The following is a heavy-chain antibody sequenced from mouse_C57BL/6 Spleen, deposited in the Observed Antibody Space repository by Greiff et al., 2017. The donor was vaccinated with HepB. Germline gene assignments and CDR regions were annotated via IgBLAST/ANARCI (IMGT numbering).Heavy chain of an antibody. Sequence: EVQLQQSGPELVKPGASVKISCKASGYTFTDYYMNWVKQSHGKSLEWIGDINPNNGGTSYNQKFKGKATLTVDKSSSTAYMELRSLTSEDSAVYYCARVGNWDPYYFDYWGQGTTLTVSS. CDR2: INPNNGGT. V-gene: IGHV1-26*01. J-gene: IGHJ2*01. CDR3: ARVGNWDPYYFDY. CDR1: GYTFTDYY. D-gene: IGHD4-1*01.